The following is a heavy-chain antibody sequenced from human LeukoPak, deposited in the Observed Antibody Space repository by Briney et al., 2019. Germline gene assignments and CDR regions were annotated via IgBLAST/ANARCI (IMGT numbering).Heavy chain of an antibody. D-gene: IGHD2-8*02. CDR3: ASRTGGYHNT. J-gene: IGHJ4*02. CDR2: IYSGGST. Sequence: PGGSLRLSCAASEFSVGSNCMTWVRQAPGQGLEWVSLIYSGGSTYYADSVTGRFTISRDNSKNTLYLPLNSLRAEDTAVYYCASRTGGYHNTGGQGTLVTVSS. CDR1: EFSVGSNC. V-gene: IGHV3-66*01.